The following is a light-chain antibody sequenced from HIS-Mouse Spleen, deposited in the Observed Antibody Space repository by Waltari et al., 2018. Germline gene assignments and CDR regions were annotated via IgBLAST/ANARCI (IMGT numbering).Light chain of an antibody. Sequence: QSALTQPASVSGSPGQSITISCTGPSSDFGGYNYVSGYQPHPGKAPKLMIYEVSNRPSGVSNRFSGSKSGNTASLTISGLQAEDEADYYCSSYTSSSTRVFGGGTKLTVL. CDR1: SSDFGGYNY. CDR2: EVS. CDR3: SSYTSSSTRV. J-gene: IGLJ3*02. V-gene: IGLV2-14*01.